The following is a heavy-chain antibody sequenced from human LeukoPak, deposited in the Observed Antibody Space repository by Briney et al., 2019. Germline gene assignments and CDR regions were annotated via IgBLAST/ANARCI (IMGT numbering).Heavy chain of an antibody. CDR1: GFSLSTSGMR. V-gene: IGHV2-70*17. CDR3: ARIRGRGYSYGYHY. D-gene: IGHD5-18*01. Sequence: RMSGPTLVNPTQTLTLTCTFSGFSLSTSGMRVSWIRQPPGKALEWLARIDWDDDKFYSTSLKTRLTISKDTSKNQVVLTMTNMVPVDTATYYCARIRGRGYSYGYHYWGQGTLVTVSS. CDR2: IDWDDDK. J-gene: IGHJ4*02.